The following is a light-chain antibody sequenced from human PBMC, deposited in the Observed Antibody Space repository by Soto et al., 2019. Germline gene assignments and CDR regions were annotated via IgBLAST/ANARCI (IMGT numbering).Light chain of an antibody. CDR1: QSVSRS. CDR2: GAS. V-gene: IGKV3-15*01. CDR3: QQYNNWPPWT. J-gene: IGKJ1*01. Sequence: EIVMTQSPTTLSVSPGEGATLSCRASQSVSRSLAWYQQKPGQAPRLLIYGASTRATGTPARFSGSGSGTEFSLTISSLQSGDFAVYYCQQYNNWPPWTFGQGPKVEV.